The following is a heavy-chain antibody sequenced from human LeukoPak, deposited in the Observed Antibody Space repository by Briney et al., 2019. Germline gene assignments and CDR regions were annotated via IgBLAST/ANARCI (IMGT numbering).Heavy chain of an antibody. CDR3: ARDQSFRYYYGSGSYRDKPFSRTDDAFDI. CDR2: IKQDGSEK. CDR1: GFTFSSYW. Sequence: GGSLRLSCAASGFTFSSYWMIWVRQAPGKVLEWVANIKQDGSEKYYVDCVKGRFTISRDNAKNSLYLQMNSLRSDDTAVYYCARDQSFRYYYGSGSYRDKPFSRTDDAFDIWGQGTMVTVSS. J-gene: IGHJ3*02. D-gene: IGHD3-10*01. V-gene: IGHV3-7*03.